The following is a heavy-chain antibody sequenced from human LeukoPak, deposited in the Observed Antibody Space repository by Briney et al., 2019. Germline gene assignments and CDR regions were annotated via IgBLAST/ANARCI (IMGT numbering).Heavy chain of an antibody. Sequence: QTGGSLRLSCAASGFTFSSYAMSWVRQAPGKGLEWVSGISGSGGNTYYADSVKGRFTISRDKSKNTLYLQMNSLRAEDTTAYYCAKDCSSMSCYSFDYWGQGTLVTISS. V-gene: IGHV3-23*01. CDR1: GFTFSSYA. CDR3: AKDCSSMSCYSFDY. CDR2: ISGSGGNT. J-gene: IGHJ4*02. D-gene: IGHD2-2*01.